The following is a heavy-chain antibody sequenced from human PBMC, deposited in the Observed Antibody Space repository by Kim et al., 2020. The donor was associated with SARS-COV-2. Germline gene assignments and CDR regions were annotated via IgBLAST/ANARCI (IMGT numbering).Heavy chain of an antibody. Sequence: SETLSLTCTVSGGSISSSSYYWGWIRQPPGKGLEWIGSIYYSGSTYYNPSLKSRVTISVDTSKNQFSLKLSSVTAADTAVYYCARAIQLDAFDIWGQGTMVTGSS. D-gene: IGHD5-18*01. CDR3: ARAIQLDAFDI. V-gene: IGHV4-39*07. CDR1: GGSISSSSYY. J-gene: IGHJ3*02. CDR2: IYYSGST.